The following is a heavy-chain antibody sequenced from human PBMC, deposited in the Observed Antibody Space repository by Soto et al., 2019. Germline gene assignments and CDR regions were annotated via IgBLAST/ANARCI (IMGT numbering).Heavy chain of an antibody. V-gene: IGHV1-18*01. CDR1: GYTFTSYG. CDR3: AREDYYDSSGYRTQHFDY. CDR2: ISAYNGNT. J-gene: IGHJ4*02. Sequence: QVQLVQSGAEVKKPGASVKVSCKASGYTFTSYGISWVRQAPGQGLEWMGWISAYNGNTNYAQKLQGRVTMTTDTSTSTAYMELRSLSSDDTAVYYCAREDYYDSSGYRTQHFDYWGQGTLVTVSS. D-gene: IGHD3-22*01.